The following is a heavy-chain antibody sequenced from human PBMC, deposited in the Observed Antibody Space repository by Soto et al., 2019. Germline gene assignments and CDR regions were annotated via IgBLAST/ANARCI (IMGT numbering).Heavy chain of an antibody. CDR3: GRCTSTSCHLGSDY. Sequence: GGSLRLSCAASGFIFSSYAMNWVRQAPGKGLEWVALISHDGINKYYADSVRGRFTISRDSSTNTLYLQMNSLRAADTAVYYCGRCTSTSCHLGSDYWGQGTLVTVSS. V-gene: IGHV3-30-3*01. D-gene: IGHD2-2*01. CDR1: GFIFSSYA. J-gene: IGHJ4*02. CDR2: ISHDGINK.